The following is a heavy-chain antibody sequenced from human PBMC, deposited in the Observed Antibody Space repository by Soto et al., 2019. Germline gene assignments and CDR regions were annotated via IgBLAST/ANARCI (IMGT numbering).Heavy chain of an antibody. CDR2: ISGSGGST. CDR1: GFTFNSYA. V-gene: IGHV3-23*01. D-gene: IGHD6-19*01. J-gene: IGHJ4*02. CDR3: AKEGEHSSGWANFDY. Sequence: GGSLRLSCAASGFTFNSYAMSWVRQAPGKGLEWVSAISGSGGSTYYADSVKGRFTISRDNSKNTLYLQMNSLRAEDTAVYYCAKEGEHSSGWANFDYWGQGTLVTVSS.